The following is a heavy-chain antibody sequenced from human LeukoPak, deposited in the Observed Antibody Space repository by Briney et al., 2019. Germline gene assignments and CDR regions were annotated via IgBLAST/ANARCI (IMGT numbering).Heavy chain of an antibody. CDR2: SYHGDSDT. CDR1: GYIFTSYW. J-gene: IGHJ4*02. Sequence: GGSLKISGKCSGYIFTSYWIGWVRPMPGKGLEWMGISYHGDSDTRYSPSFQGQVTISADKSISTAYLRCSSLKASDTDLYYCVRRYYYDSSNYSFDYWDQGTLVTVSS. V-gene: IGHV5-51*01. D-gene: IGHD3-22*01. CDR3: VRRYYYDSSNYSFDY.